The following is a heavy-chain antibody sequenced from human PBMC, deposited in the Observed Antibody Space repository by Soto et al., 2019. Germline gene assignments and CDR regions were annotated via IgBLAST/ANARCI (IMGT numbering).Heavy chain of an antibody. CDR2: IYHGGTT. V-gene: IGHV4-38-2*02. CDR1: GYSISGPSY. CDR3: AKVHVMVVAGSTFDY. J-gene: IGHJ4*01. Sequence: SETLSLTCSVSGYSISGPSYWAWILQPPGKGPEWIASIYHGGTTFYNPSLKSRITISVDTSNNQFSLKLTSVTAADTAVYYCAKVHVMVVAGSTFDYWGHGTLVTVSS. D-gene: IGHD2-21*02.